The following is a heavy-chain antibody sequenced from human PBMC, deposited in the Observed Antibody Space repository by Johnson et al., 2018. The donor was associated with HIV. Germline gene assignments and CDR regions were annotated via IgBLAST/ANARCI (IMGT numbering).Heavy chain of an antibody. D-gene: IGHD6-13*01. CDR2: IYSGGST. CDR3: ASSRRGQQLVPLAFDI. V-gene: IGHV3-66*02. CDR1: GFTVSSNY. Sequence: VQLVESGGGLVQPGGSLRLSCAASGFTVSSNYMSWVRQAPGKGLEWVSVIYSGGSTYYADSVKGRFTISRDNSKNTLYLQMNSLRAEDTAVYYCASSRRGQQLVPLAFDIWGRGTVVTVSS. J-gene: IGHJ3*02.